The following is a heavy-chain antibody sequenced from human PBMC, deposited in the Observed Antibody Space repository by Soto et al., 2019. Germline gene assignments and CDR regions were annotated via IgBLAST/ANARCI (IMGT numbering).Heavy chain of an antibody. V-gene: IGHV3-7*01. Sequence: GGSLRLSCAASGFPFSNYWMNWVRQAPGEGLEWVANINQDGSEKLYVDSVKGRFTISRDNTKKSLYLQMNSLRAEDTAVYYCAKGPLDYWGQGTLVTVSS. CDR1: GFPFSNYW. CDR3: AKGPLDY. J-gene: IGHJ4*02. CDR2: INQDGSEK.